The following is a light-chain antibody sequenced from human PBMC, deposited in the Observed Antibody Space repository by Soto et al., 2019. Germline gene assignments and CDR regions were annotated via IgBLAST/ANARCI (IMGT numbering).Light chain of an antibody. Sequence: QSVLTQPPSVSGAPGQRVTISCTGSSSNIGAGYNVHWYQQLPGTAPKLLIYGNSNRPSGVPDRFSGSKSGTSASLAITVLQAEDEADYYCQSYDSNLSGWVFGGGTKLTVL. CDR2: GNS. V-gene: IGLV1-40*01. CDR3: QSYDSNLSGWV. J-gene: IGLJ3*02. CDR1: SSNIGAGYN.